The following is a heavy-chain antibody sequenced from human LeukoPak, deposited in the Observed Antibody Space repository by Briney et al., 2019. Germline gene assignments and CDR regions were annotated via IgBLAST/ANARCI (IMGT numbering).Heavy chain of an antibody. D-gene: IGHD1-14*01. Sequence: DSVKGRFTISRDISKNTLYLQMYSLRAEDTAVYFCAKESGPYCYYMDVWGKGTTVTVSS. CDR3: AKESGPYCYYMDV. J-gene: IGHJ6*03. V-gene: IGHV3-30*02.